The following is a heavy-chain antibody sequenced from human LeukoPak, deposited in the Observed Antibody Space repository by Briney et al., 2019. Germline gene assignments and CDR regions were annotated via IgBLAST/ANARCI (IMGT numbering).Heavy chain of an antibody. J-gene: IGHJ3*02. CDR2: ISWNSGSI. Sequence: PGGSLRLSCAASGFTFDDYAMHWVRHAPGKGLEWVSGISWNSGSIGYADSVKGRFTISRDNAKNSLYLQMNSLRAEDMALYYCAKALGSTAMAPYDAFDIWGQGTMVTVSS. V-gene: IGHV3-9*03. CDR1: GFTFDDYA. D-gene: IGHD5-18*01. CDR3: AKALGSTAMAPYDAFDI.